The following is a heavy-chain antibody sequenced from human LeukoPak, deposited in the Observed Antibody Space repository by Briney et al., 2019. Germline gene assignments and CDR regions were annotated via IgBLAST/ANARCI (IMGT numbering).Heavy chain of an antibody. J-gene: IGHJ4*02. CDR1: GYTFTSYA. Sequence: GASVKVSCKASGYTFTSYAMHWVRQAPGQRLEWMGWINVGNGNTKYSQKFQGRVTITRDTSASTAYMELSSLRSEDTAVYYCARGGPYSSSSPPDYWGQGTLVTDSS. D-gene: IGHD6-13*01. CDR3: ARGGPYSSSSPPDY. V-gene: IGHV1-3*01. CDR2: INVGNGNT.